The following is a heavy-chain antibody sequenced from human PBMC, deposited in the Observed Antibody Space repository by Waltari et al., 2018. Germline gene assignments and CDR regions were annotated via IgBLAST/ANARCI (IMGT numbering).Heavy chain of an antibody. J-gene: IGHJ4*02. CDR3: AREGLLGYSSSSYYFDY. V-gene: IGHV4-61*02. CDR2: IYTSGST. D-gene: IGHD6-6*01. CDR1: GGSISSGSYY. Sequence: QVQLQESGPGLVKPSQTLSLTCTVSGGSISSGSYYWSWIRQPAGKGLEWIGRIYTSGSTNYNPSLKSRVTISVDTSKSQFSLKLSSVTAADTAVYYCAREGLLGYSSSSYYFDYWGQGTLVTVSS.